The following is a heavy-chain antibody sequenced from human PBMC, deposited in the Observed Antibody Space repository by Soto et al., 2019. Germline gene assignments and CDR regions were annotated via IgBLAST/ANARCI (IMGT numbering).Heavy chain of an antibody. D-gene: IGHD6-19*01. CDR2: VYYSGST. CDR3: ARVPPSISARPSYFEY. CDR1: GGSISSSTYY. Sequence: PSETLSLTCTVSGGSISSSTYYWGWIRQPPGKGLEWIGSVYYSGSTYYNPSLRSRVTVSVDTSKNQFFLKLTSVTAADTAVYYCARVPPSISARPSYFEYWGQGTLVT. V-gene: IGHV4-39*01. J-gene: IGHJ4*02.